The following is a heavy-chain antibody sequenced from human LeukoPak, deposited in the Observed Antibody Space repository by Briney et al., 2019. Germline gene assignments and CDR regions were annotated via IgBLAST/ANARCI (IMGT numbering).Heavy chain of an antibody. CDR3: ARDPYNTILYRLAH. Sequence: GGSLRLSCAASGFTFSRSAMTWVRQGPGTGLEFVASIIYSGGAPYYADSVKGRFTISRDNAKNTLYLQMNSLRAEETATYYCARDPYNTILYRLAHWGQGTLGTVSS. J-gene: IGHJ4*02. CDR2: IIYSGGAP. CDR1: GFTFSRSA. V-gene: IGHV3-23*01. D-gene: IGHD3-10*01.